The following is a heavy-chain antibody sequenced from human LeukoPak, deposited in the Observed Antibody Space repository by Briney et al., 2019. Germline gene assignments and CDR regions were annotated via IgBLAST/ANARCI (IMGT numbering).Heavy chain of an antibody. Sequence: GGSLRLSCAASGFTFHDYYMAWVRQVPGKGPEWVAHISGDSTYTNYVDSVKGRFTISRDNAMNSVSLHMNSLGAEDTAVYFCAKGAYCGAYCYPYYFDYWGQGALVTVSS. J-gene: IGHJ4*02. CDR1: GFTFHDYY. V-gene: IGHV3-11*05. CDR2: ISGDSTYT. CDR3: AKGAYCGAYCYPYYFDY. D-gene: IGHD2-21*01.